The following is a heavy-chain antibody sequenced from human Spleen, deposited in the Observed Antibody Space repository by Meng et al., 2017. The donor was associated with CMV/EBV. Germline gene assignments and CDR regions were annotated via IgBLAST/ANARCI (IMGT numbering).Heavy chain of an antibody. CDR1: GFTFSSYW. J-gene: IGHJ6*02. CDR3: ARDAELEGYGMDV. CDR2: IKQDGSEK. V-gene: IGHV3-7*01. D-gene: IGHD1-1*01. Sequence: GGSLRLSCAASGFTFSSYWMSWVRQAPGKGLEWVANIKQDGSEKYYVDSVKGRFTISRDNAKNSLYLQMNSLRAEDTAVYYCARDAELEGYGMDVWGQGTTVTVSS.